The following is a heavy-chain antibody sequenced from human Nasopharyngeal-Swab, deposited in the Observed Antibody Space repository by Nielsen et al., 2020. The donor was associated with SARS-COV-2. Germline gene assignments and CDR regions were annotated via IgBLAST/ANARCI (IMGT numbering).Heavy chain of an antibody. V-gene: IGHV5-51*01. CDR3: AIGAAVGTLFHGMDV. Sequence: GESLKISCATSGYRFTAYLIAWVRQAPGKGLECMGIIFPGDSDTRYSPSFEGRVTISVDQSITTAYLHWTSLKASDTAKYYCAIGAAVGTLFHGMDVWGQGTMVTVSS. CDR1: GYRFTAYL. J-gene: IGHJ6*02. D-gene: IGHD1-26*01. CDR2: IFPGDSDT.